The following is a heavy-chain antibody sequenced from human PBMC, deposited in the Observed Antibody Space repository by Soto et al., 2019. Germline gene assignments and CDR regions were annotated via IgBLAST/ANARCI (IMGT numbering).Heavy chain of an antibody. J-gene: IGHJ5*02. V-gene: IGHV3-21*01. CDR2: ISSSSSYI. D-gene: IGHD5-12*01. CDR1: GFTFSSYS. Sequence: PGGSLRLSCAASGFTFSSYSMNWVRQAPGKGLEWVSSISSSSSYIYYADSVKGRFTISRDNAKNSLYLQMNSLRAEDTAVYYCARDVSGSRLNWFDPWGQGTLVTVSS. CDR3: ARDVSGSRLNWFDP.